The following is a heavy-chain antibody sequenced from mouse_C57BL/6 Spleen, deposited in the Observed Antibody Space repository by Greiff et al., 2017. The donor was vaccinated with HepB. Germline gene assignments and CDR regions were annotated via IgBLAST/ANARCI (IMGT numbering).Heavy chain of an antibody. J-gene: IGHJ1*03. CDR3: ARFITTGYFDV. CDR1: GYTFTSYW. D-gene: IGHD1-1*01. CDR2: IDPSDSYT. V-gene: IGHV1-69*01. Sequence: QVQLQQPGAELVMPGASVKLSCKASGYTFTSYWMHWVKQRPGQGLEWIGEIDPSDSYTNYNQKFKGKSTLTVDKSSSTAYMQLSSLTSEDSAVYYCARFITTGYFDVWAQGPRSPSPQ.